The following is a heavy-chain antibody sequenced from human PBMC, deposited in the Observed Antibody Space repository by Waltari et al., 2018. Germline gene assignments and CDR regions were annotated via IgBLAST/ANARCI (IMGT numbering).Heavy chain of an antibody. J-gene: IGHJ4*02. V-gene: IGHV1-2*06. CDR2: INPNSGGT. D-gene: IGHD3-10*01. Sequence: QVQLVQSGAEVKKPGASVKVSCKASGYTFTGYYMHWVRQAPGQGLEWMGRINPNSGGTNYERKFQGRVTMTRDTSISTAYMELSRLRSDDTAVYYCARDRITMVRGVMRGGLDYWGQGTLVTVSS. CDR1: GYTFTGYY. CDR3: ARDRITMVRGVMRGGLDY.